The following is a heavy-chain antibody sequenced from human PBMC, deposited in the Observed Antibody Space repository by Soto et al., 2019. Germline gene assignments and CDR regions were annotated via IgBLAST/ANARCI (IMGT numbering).Heavy chain of an antibody. V-gene: IGHV3-30-3*01. CDR3: ASPLPHYYDSSGYYPGY. Sequence: GGSLRLSCAASGFTFSSYAMHWVRQAPGKGLEWVAAISYDGNNKYYADSVKGRFTISRDNSKNSLYLQMNSLRAEDTAVYYCASPLPHYYDSSGYYPGYWGQGTLVTVSS. CDR1: GFTFSSYA. J-gene: IGHJ4*02. D-gene: IGHD3-22*01. CDR2: ISYDGNNK.